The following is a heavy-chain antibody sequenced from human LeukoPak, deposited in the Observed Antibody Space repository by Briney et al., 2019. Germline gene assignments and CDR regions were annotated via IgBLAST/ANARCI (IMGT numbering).Heavy chain of an antibody. J-gene: IGHJ4*02. V-gene: IGHV5-51*01. Sequence: GESLQTSCKGSGYSFTTYWIGWVRQMPGKGLEWMGIIYPGNSDTRYSPSFQGQVTISADKSITTAYLQWSSLKASDTAMYYCARHLRYCSGGSCYSNFFDYWGQGALVTVSS. CDR2: IYPGNSDT. CDR3: ARHLRYCSGGSCYSNFFDY. CDR1: GYSFTTYW. D-gene: IGHD2-15*01.